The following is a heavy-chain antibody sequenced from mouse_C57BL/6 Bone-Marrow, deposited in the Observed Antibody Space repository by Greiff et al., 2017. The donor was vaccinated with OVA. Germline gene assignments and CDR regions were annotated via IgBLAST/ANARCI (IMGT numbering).Heavy chain of an antibody. J-gene: IGHJ1*03. CDR1: GYSITSGYY. CDR3: ARDNLQGYFDV. CDR2: ISYDGSN. V-gene: IGHV3-6*01. Sequence: EVKLQESGPGLVKPSQSLSLTCSVTGYSITSGYYWNWIRQFPGNKLEWMGYISYDGSNNYNPSLKNRISITRDTSKNQFFLKLNSVTTEDTATYYCARDNLQGYFDVWGTGTTVTVSS. D-gene: IGHD6-1*01.